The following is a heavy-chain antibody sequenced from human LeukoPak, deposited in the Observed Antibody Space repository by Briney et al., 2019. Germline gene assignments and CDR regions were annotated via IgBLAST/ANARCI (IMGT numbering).Heavy chain of an antibody. J-gene: IGHJ4*02. D-gene: IGHD3-22*01. CDR3: ARQYYDSSGYSLPYFDY. Sequence: ASVKVSCKASGGTFSSYAISWVRQAPGQGLEWMGGIIPIFGTANYAQKFQGRVTITADESTSTAYMELSSLRSEDTAVYYCARQYYDSSGYSLPYFDYWGRGTLVTVSS. CDR1: GGTFSSYA. CDR2: IIPIFGTA. V-gene: IGHV1-69*13.